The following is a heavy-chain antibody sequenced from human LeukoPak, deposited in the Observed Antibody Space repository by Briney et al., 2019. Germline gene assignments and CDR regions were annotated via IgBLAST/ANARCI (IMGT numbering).Heavy chain of an antibody. D-gene: IGHD6-19*01. CDR2: INPNSGGT. J-gene: IGHJ4*02. CDR3: ARDLPSPGISVADDY. CDR1: GYTFTGYY. Sequence: ASVKVSRRASGYTFTGYYMFWLRQAPGQGLEWVGRINPNSGGTNYAQKFQGRVTMTRDTSITTAYMELSSLTSDDTAVYYCARDLPSPGISVADDYWGQGTLVTVSS. V-gene: IGHV1-2*06.